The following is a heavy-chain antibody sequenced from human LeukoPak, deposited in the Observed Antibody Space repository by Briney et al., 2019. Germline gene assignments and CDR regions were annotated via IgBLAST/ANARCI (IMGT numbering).Heavy chain of an antibody. CDR3: ARDLLYSGSYFINDAFDT. CDR2: IKQDGSEK. D-gene: IGHD1-26*01. J-gene: IGHJ3*02. Sequence: PGGSLRLSCAASGFTFSSYWMSWVRQAPGKGLEWVANIKQDGSEKYYVDSVKGRFTISRDNAKNSLYLQMNSLRAEDTAVYYCARDLLYSGSYFINDAFDTWGQGTMVTVSS. CDR1: GFTFSSYW. V-gene: IGHV3-7*01.